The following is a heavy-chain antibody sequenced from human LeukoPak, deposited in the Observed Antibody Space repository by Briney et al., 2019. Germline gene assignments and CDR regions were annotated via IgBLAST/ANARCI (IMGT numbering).Heavy chain of an antibody. CDR3: ARAGGYGYYFDY. J-gene: IGHJ4*02. CDR2: ISHSGSA. CDR1: AGSFSSDDYY. Sequence: SETLSLTCTVSAGSFSSDDYYWSWVRQPAGKGLEWIGYISHSGSAYYNPSLKSRVTISVDRSKNQFSLKLSSVTAADTAVYYCARAGGYGYYFDYWGQGTLVTVSS. D-gene: IGHD5-12*01. V-gene: IGHV4-30-2*01.